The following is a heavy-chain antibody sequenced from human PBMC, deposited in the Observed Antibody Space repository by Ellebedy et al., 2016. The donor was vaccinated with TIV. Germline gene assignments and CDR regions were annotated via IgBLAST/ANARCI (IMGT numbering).Heavy chain of an antibody. V-gene: IGHV3-74*01. Sequence: GESLKISCAASGFTFSSYWMHWVRQAPEKGLVWVSRINSDGSSTSYADSVKGRFTISRDNAKNTLYLQMNSLRAEDTAVYYCASWIASRSYYYYGMDVWGHGTTVTVSS. CDR3: ASWIASRSYYYYGMDV. J-gene: IGHJ6*02. CDR2: INSDGSST. D-gene: IGHD6-6*01. CDR1: GFTFSSYW.